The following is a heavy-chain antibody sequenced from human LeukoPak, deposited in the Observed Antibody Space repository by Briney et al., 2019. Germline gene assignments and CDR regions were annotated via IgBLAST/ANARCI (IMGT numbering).Heavy chain of an antibody. J-gene: IGHJ4*02. V-gene: IGHV1-46*01. CDR1: GYTFTGYY. CDR2: INPSGGST. CDR3: ARGAVLGIVGATQPSFDY. D-gene: IGHD1-26*01. Sequence: ASVKVSCKASGYTFTGYYMHWVRQAPGQGLEWMGIINPSGGSTSYAQKFQGRVTMTRDTSTSTVYMELSSLRSEDTAVYYCARGAVLGIVGATQPSFDYWGQGTLVTVSS.